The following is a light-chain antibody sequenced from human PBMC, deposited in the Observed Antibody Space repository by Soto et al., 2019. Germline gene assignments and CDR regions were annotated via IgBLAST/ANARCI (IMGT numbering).Light chain of an antibody. CDR1: QSISSS. V-gene: IGKV3-11*01. Sequence: EIVLTQSPATLSLSPGEIATLSCRASQSISSSLAWYQQKPGQAPRLLIYDASNRATGVPARFSGSGSGADFTLTISSLEPEDFAVYYCQQRGNWPLYTFGQGTKLEIK. J-gene: IGKJ2*01. CDR2: DAS. CDR3: QQRGNWPLYT.